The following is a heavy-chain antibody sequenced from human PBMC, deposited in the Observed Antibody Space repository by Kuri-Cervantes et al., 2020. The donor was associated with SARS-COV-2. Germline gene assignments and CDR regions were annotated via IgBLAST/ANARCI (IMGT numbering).Heavy chain of an antibody. J-gene: IGHJ4*02. CDR2: ISHDGTNK. CDR1: GFTFSSYG. Sequence: GESLKISCAASGFTFSSYGMHWVRQAPGKGLEWVAVISHDGTNKDYADSLKGLFTISRDNSKNTLYLEMNSLRAEDTAVYYCAREGSPRVWSGYYTDYWGQGTVVTVSS. V-gene: IGHV3-30-3*01. CDR3: AREGSPRVWSGYYTDY. D-gene: IGHD3-3*01.